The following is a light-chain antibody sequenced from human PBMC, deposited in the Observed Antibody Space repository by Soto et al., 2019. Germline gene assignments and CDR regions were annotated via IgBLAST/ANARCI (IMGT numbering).Light chain of an antibody. CDR3: QQRSSWPLT. CDR1: QSVSAY. V-gene: IGKV3-11*01. CDR2: DAS. Sequence: EIVLTQSPDTLSLSPGERATLSCRASQSVSAYLAWYQQKPGQAPRLLIYDASNRATGIPARFSGSGSGTDFTLTISSLEPEDCAVYYCQQRSSWPLTFGGVTKVEIK. J-gene: IGKJ4*01.